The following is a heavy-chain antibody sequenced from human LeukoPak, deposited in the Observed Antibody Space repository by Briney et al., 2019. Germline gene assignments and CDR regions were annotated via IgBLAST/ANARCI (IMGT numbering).Heavy chain of an antibody. CDR3: AKMGGRISAAVDN. CDR2: ISGSGGGT. CDR1: GFTFNAYA. D-gene: IGHD2-2*01. V-gene: IGHV3-23*01. Sequence: PGGSLRLSCAASGFTFNAYAMSWGRQAPGKGLEWVSGISGSGGGTYYAASVKGRFTISRDNSKSTLYLQMNSLRVEHTAVYYCAKMGGRISAAVDNWGQGTLVTVSS. J-gene: IGHJ4*02.